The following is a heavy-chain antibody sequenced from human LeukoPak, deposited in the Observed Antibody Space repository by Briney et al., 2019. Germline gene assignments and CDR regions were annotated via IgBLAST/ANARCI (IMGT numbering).Heavy chain of an antibody. V-gene: IGHV4-4*07. D-gene: IGHD3-10*01. Sequence: PSETLSLTCTVSGGSISSYYWSWIRQPAGKGLEWIGRIYTSGSTNYNPSLKSRVTMSVDTSKNQFSLKLSSVTAADTAVYYCARDRVTMVRGVMRYYFDYWGQGTLVTVSS. J-gene: IGHJ4*02. CDR1: GGSISSYY. CDR2: IYTSGST. CDR3: ARDRVTMVRGVMRYYFDY.